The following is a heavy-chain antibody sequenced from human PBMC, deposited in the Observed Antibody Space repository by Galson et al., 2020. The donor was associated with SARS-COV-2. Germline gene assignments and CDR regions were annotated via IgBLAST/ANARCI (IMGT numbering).Heavy chain of an antibody. CDR2: IWFDGGNK. CDR1: GFTFSNYG. Sequence: QLGESLKISCSASGFTFSNYGMHWVRQAPGKGLEWVAVIWFDGGNKNYADSVKGRFTISRDNSKKTLFLHMSSLRAEDTAVYFCAKDRDSSSWLNGVDSWGQGTLVTVSS. J-gene: IGHJ4*02. V-gene: IGHV3-33*06. D-gene: IGHD6-13*01. CDR3: AKDRDSSSWLNGVDS.